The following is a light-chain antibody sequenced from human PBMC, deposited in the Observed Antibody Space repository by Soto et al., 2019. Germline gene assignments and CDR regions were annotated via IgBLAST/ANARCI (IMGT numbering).Light chain of an antibody. CDR3: QHYSKIPLT. CDR1: QSVLYSSNTKHQ. CDR2: WAS. V-gene: IGKV4-1*01. Sequence: DIEMTQSPGSLAVSLGEMATINCKSSQSVLYSSNTKHQLAWYQQKPGQPPKLLIYWASTRASGVPDRFSGSGSGTDFTLTISSLQAEDVAIYYCQHYSKIPLTCGKGTKVEIK. J-gene: IGKJ4*01.